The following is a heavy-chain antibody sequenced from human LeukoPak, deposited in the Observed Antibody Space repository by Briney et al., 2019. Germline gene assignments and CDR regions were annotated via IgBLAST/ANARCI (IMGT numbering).Heavy chain of an antibody. Sequence: PGGSLRLSCAASGFTVSSNYMSWVRQAPRKGLEWVSVIYSVGSTYYADSVQGRFTISRDNSKNKPYLQINSLKAEHTPVYYFAREPGSNTFDCRGQGT. CDR1: GFTVSSNY. V-gene: IGHV3-53*01. CDR3: AREPGSNTFDC. D-gene: IGHD5-18*01. J-gene: IGHJ4*02. CDR2: IYSVGST.